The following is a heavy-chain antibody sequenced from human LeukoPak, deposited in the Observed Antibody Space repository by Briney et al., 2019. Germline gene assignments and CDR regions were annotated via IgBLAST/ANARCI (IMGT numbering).Heavy chain of an antibody. CDR3: ASGYDFWSGYYPYYYYYYGMDV. J-gene: IGHJ6*02. CDR2: IYYSGST. D-gene: IGHD3-3*01. V-gene: IGHV4-59*06. Sequence: SETLSLTCTVSGGSISSYYWSWIRQHPGKGLEWIGYIYYSGSTYYNPSLKSRVTISVDTSKNQFSLKLSSVTAADTAVYYCASGYDFWSGYYPYYYYYYGMDVWGQGTTVTVSS. CDR1: GGSISSYY.